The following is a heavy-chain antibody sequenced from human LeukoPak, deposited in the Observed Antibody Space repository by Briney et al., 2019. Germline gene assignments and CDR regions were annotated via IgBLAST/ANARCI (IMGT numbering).Heavy chain of an antibody. CDR1: GFTFSSYA. J-gene: IGHJ6*03. CDR2: INWNGGST. D-gene: IGHD2-2*01. CDR3: AREVVPAAMTFYYYYYMDV. V-gene: IGHV3-20*01. Sequence: PGGSLRLSCAASGFTFSSYAMHWVRQAPGKGLEWVSGINWNGGSTGYADSVKGRFTISRDNAKNSLYLQMNSLRAEDTALYHCAREVVPAAMTFYYYYYMDVWGKGTTVTVSS.